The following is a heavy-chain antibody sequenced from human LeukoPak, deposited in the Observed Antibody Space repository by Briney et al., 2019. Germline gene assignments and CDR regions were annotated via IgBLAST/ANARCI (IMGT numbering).Heavy chain of an antibody. CDR1: GFTFSIYS. J-gene: IGHJ4*02. D-gene: IGHD4-23*01. V-gene: IGHV3-21*01. CDR2: ISSSSSYI. CDR3: ARGGGNAGFDY. Sequence: PGGSLRLSCAASGFTFSIYSMNWVRQDPGKGLEWVSSISSSSSYIYYADSVKGRFTISRDNARNSLYLQMNSLRAEDTAVYYCARGGGNAGFDYWGQGTLVTLSS.